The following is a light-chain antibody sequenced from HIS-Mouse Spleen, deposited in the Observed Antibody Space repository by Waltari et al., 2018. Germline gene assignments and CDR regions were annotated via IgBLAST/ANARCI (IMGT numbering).Light chain of an antibody. CDR3: QSYDSSLSAHYV. J-gene: IGLJ1*01. CDR1: SSNIGAGYD. Sequence: QSVLTQPPSVSGAPGQRVTISCTGSSSNIGAGYDVHWYQQLPGTAPKLLIYGTSNRPSGVPDLFSGSKSGTSASLAITGLQAEDEADYYCQSYDSSLSAHYVFGTGTKVTVL. CDR2: GTS. V-gene: IGLV1-40*01.